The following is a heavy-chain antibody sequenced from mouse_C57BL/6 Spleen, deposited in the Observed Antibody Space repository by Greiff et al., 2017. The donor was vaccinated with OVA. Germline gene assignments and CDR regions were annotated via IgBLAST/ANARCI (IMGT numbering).Heavy chain of an antibody. CDR2: INPNNGGT. J-gene: IGHJ3*01. Sequence: VQLQQSGPELVKPGASVKISCKASGYTFTDYYMNWVKQSHGKSLEWIGDINPNNGGTSYNQKFKGKATLTVDKSSSTAYMELRSLTSEDSAVYYCARSSHAPAWFAYWGQGTLVTVSA. V-gene: IGHV1-26*01. CDR1: GYTFTDYY. CDR3: ARSSHAPAWFAY.